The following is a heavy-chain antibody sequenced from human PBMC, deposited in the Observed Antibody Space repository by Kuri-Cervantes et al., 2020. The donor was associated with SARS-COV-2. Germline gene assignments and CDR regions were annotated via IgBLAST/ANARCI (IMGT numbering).Heavy chain of an antibody. V-gene: IGHV3-11*05. CDR3: ARDLYYYGSSGYYDY. CDR1: GFTFSDYY. J-gene: IGHJ4*02. CDR2: ISSSSSYT. Sequence: GGSLRLSCAASGFTFSDYYMSWIRQAPGKGLEWVSYISSSSSYTYYADSVKGRFTISRDNAKNSLYLQMNSLRAEDTAVYYWARDLYYYGSSGYYDYWGQGTLVTVSS. D-gene: IGHD3-22*01.